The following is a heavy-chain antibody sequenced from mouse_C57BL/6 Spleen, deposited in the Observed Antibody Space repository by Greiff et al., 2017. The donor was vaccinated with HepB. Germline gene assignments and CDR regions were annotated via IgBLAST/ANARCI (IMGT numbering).Heavy chain of an antibody. V-gene: IGHV1-64*01. CDR3: ARSELGRQYYLDY. J-gene: IGHJ2*01. Sequence: QVQLQQPGAELVKPGASVKLSCKASGYTFTSYWMHWVKQRPGQGLEWIGMIHPNSGSTNYNEKFKSKATLTVDKSSSTAYMQLSSMTSEDSAVYYFARSELGRQYYLDYWGQGTTLTVSS. CDR1: GYTFTSYW. CDR2: IHPNSGST. D-gene: IGHD4-1*01.